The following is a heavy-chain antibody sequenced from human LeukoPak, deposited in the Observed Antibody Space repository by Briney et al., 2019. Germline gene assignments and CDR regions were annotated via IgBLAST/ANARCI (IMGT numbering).Heavy chain of an antibody. CDR2: ITGSGGST. V-gene: IGHV3-23*01. CDR3: AKALSGTLAGNFDY. D-gene: IGHD1-1*01. Sequence: PGGSLRLSCAASGFTFSSYAMNWVRQAPGKGLGWVSTITGSGGSTYCADSVKGRFTVSKDNSKNTLYLQMNSLRAEDTAVYYCAKALSGTLAGNFDYWGQGTLVTVSS. CDR1: GFTFSSYA. J-gene: IGHJ4*02.